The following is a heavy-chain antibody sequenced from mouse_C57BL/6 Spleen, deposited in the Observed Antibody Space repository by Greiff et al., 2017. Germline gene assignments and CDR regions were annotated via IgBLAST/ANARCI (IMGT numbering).Heavy chain of an antibody. Sequence: VPLQQSGAELVRPGASVTLSCKASGYTFTDYEMHWVKQTPVHGLEWIGAIDPETGGTAYNQKFKGKAILTADKSSSTAYMELRSLTSEDSAVYYGNWDGFAYWGQGTLVTVSA. CDR3: NWDGFAY. J-gene: IGHJ3*01. CDR2: IDPETGGT. D-gene: IGHD4-1*01. V-gene: IGHV1-15*01. CDR1: GYTFTDYE.